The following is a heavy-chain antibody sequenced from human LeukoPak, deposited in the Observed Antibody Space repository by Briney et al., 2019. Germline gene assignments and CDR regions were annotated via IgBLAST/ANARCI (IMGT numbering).Heavy chain of an antibody. V-gene: IGHV4-39*02. D-gene: IGHD2/OR15-2a*01. CDR1: GGTAIRTNNY. CDR2: VNHGGGT. Sequence: PSETLSLTCRVSGGTAIRTNNYWAWIRQPQGKGLEWIGTVNHGGGTHHNTSLKSRVTISVDTSTNHFSLKLTSVTAEDTAVYYCAKVEYWVQFWGRGTLVTVSS. CDR3: AKVEYWVQF. J-gene: IGHJ4*02.